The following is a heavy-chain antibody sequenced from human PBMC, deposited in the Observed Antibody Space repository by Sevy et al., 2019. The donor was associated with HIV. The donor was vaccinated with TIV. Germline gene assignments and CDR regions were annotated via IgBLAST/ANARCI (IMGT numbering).Heavy chain of an antibody. D-gene: IGHD1-26*01. J-gene: IGHJ4*02. V-gene: IGHV3-23*01. Sequence: GGSLRLSCAASGFAFYEYIMSWIRQAPGRGLEWVAILSLGCGKTNYANSVKGRCTISRDNSKNSFYLKMDNLRVEDTALYYCAREGCSRPHDYWGQGTRVTVSS. CDR3: AREGCSRPHDY. CDR1: GFAFYEYI. CDR2: LSLGCGKT.